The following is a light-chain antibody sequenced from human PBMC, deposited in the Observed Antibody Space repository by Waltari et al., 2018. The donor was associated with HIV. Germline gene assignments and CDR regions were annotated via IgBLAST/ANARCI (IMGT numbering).Light chain of an antibody. CDR2: YDSDSHQ. Sequence: QAVLTQPPSLSASRGAAASLTCTLRSDIIVGLSRIYWYQHRTGSPPQYLLRYDSDSHQQPGSGVPSRFSGSEDVSANAAILFISGLQSEDEAHYYCAIWHNSAVVFGGGTELTVL. V-gene: IGLV5-45*01. CDR3: AIWHNSAVV. CDR1: SDIIVGLSR. J-gene: IGLJ2*01.